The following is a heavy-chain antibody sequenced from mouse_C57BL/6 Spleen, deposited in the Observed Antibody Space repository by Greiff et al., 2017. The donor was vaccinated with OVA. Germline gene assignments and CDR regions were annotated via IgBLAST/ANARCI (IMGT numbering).Heavy chain of an antibody. CDR1: GFTFSDAW. Sequence: EVQGVESGGGLVQPGGSMKLSCAASGFTFSDAWMDWVRQSPEKGLEWVAEIRNKANNPATYYAESVKGRFTISRDDSKSSVYLQMTSLRAEDTGIYYCTGAMDYWGQGTSVTVSS. CDR3: TGAMDY. V-gene: IGHV6-6*01. CDR2: IRNKANNPAT. J-gene: IGHJ4*01.